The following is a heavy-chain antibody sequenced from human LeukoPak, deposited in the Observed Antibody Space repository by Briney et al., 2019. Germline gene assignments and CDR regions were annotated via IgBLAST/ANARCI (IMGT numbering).Heavy chain of an antibody. CDR2: ISDSGAT. J-gene: IGHJ4*02. CDR1: GGSLSNHY. D-gene: IGHD3-10*01. V-gene: IGHV4-59*11. CDR3: ARDTYYTSGTYYIDYFDS. Sequence: SETLSLTCTVSGGSLSNHYWSWVRLPPGKALEWIGYISDSGATLSNPSLESRVTISVDRSNNQFSLKLSSVTAADTAIYYRARDTYYTSGTYYIDYFDSWGQGTLVTVSS.